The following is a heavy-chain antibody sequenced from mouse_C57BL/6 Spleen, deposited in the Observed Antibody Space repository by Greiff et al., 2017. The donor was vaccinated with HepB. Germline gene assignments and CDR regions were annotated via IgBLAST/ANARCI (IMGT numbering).Heavy chain of an antibody. D-gene: IGHD2-4*01. CDR3: ARSDDYEGFDY. Sequence: VQLQQPGAELVMPGASVKLSCKASGYTFTSYWMHWVKQRPGQGLEWIGEIDPSDSYTNYNQKFKGKSTLTVDKSSSTAYMQLSSLTSEDSAVYYCARSDDYEGFDYWGQGTTLTVSS. V-gene: IGHV1-69*01. J-gene: IGHJ2*01. CDR1: GYTFTSYW. CDR2: IDPSDSYT.